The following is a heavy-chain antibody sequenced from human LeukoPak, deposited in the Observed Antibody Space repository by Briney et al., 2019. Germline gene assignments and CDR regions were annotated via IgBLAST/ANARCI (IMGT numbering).Heavy chain of an antibody. CDR3: ARGSSNIAARNNWFDP. CDR2: ISTSSSYI. Sequence: GGSLRLSCAASGFTFSSSDMTWVRQAPGKGLEWVSSISTSSSYIYYTDSVKGRFTISRDNAKNSLYLQMNSLRAEDTAVYYCARGSSNIAARNNWFDPWGQGTLVTVSS. J-gene: IGHJ5*02. D-gene: IGHD6-6*01. V-gene: IGHV3-21*01. CDR1: GFTFSSSD.